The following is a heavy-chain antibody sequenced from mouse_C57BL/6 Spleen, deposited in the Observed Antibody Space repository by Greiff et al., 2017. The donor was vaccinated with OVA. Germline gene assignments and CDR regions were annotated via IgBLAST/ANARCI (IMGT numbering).Heavy chain of an antibody. CDR3: AKEITTVVASYYCEY. D-gene: IGHD1-1*01. Sequence: QVQLQQPGTELVKPGASVKLSCKASGYTFTSYWMHWVKQRPGQGLEWIGNINPSNGGTNYNEKFKSKATLTVDKSSSTAYMQLSSLTSEDSAVYYCAKEITTVVASYYCEYWGQGTTLTVSS. CDR1: GYTFTSYW. V-gene: IGHV1-53*01. J-gene: IGHJ2*01. CDR2: INPSNGGT.